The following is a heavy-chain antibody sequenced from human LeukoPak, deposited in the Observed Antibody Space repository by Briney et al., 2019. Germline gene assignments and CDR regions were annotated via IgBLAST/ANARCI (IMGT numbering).Heavy chain of an antibody. CDR2: IYYSGST. V-gene: IGHV4-59*01. CDR1: GGSISSYY. D-gene: IGHD3-22*01. Sequence: PSETLSLTCTVSGGSISSYYWSWIRQPPGKGLEWIGYIYYSGSTNYNPSLTSRVTISVETSKNQFSLKLSSVTAADTAVYYCARQSRYYDSSGYYYFDYWGQGTLVTVSS. CDR3: ARQSRYYDSSGYYYFDY. J-gene: IGHJ4*02.